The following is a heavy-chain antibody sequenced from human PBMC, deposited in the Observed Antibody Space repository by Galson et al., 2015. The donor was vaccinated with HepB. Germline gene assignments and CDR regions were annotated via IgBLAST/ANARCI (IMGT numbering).Heavy chain of an antibody. J-gene: IGHJ5*02. CDR1: GYSFTSYW. D-gene: IGHD2-21*02. CDR2: IYPGDSDT. V-gene: IGHV5-51*01. Sequence: QSGAEVKKPGESLKISCKGSGYSFTSYWIGWVRQMPGKGLEWMGIIYPGDSDTRYSPSFQGQVTISADKSISTAYLQWSSLKASDTAMYYCARHEGHCGGDCYWGWFDPWGQGTLVTVSS. CDR3: ARHEGHCGGDCYWGWFDP.